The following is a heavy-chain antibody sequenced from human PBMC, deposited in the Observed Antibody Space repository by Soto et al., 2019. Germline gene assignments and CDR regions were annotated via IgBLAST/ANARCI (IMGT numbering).Heavy chain of an antibody. CDR1: GYTFTSYA. D-gene: IGHD3-10*01. CDR3: ARVNEYYYGSGRKWFDY. J-gene: IGHJ4*02. V-gene: IGHV1-3*01. Sequence: QVQLVQSGAEVKKPGASVKVSCKASGYTFTSYAMHWVRQAPGQRLEWTGWINAGHGNTKYSQKFQCRVSITRDTSASTAYRELSSLRSEDTAVYYCARVNEYYYGSGRKWFDYWGQGTLVTVSS. CDR2: INAGHGNT.